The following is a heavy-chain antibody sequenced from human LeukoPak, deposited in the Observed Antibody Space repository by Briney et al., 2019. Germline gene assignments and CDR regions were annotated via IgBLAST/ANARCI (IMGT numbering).Heavy chain of an antibody. Sequence: GGSLRLSCAASGFTFSSYGMHWVRQAPGKGLEWVAVIWYDGGNKYYADSVKGRFTISRDNSKNTLYLQMNSLRAEDTAVYYCARGGRWHYYFDYWGQGTLVTVSS. V-gene: IGHV3-33*01. CDR3: ARGGRWHYYFDY. J-gene: IGHJ4*02. D-gene: IGHD4-23*01. CDR1: GFTFSSYG. CDR2: IWYDGGNK.